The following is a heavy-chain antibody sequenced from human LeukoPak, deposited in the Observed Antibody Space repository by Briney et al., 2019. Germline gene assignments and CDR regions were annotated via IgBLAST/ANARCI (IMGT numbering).Heavy chain of an antibody. CDR1: GGSISSYY. D-gene: IGHD3-22*01. CDR3: ARGTARYYDSSGYYYEGFGY. Sequence: SETLSLTCTVSGGSISSYYWSWIRQPAGKGLEWIGRIYTSGSTNYNPSLKSRVTMSVDTSKNQFSLKLSSVTAADTAVYYCARGTARYYDSSGYYYEGFGYWGQGTLVTVSS. CDR2: IYTSGST. V-gene: IGHV4-4*07. J-gene: IGHJ4*02.